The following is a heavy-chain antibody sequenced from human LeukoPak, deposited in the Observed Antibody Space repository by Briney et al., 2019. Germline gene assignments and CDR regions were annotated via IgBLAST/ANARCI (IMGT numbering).Heavy chain of an antibody. CDR3: ARDRGLYDILSGYLDY. J-gene: IGHJ4*02. Sequence: GGSLRLSCAASGFTFSSYSMNWVRQAPWKGLEWVSSISSSSSYIYYADSVKGRFTISRDNAKNSLYLQMNSLRAEDTAVYYCARDRGLYDILSGYLDYWGQGTLVTVSS. CDR2: ISSSSSYI. D-gene: IGHD3-9*01. CDR1: GFTFSSYS. V-gene: IGHV3-21*01.